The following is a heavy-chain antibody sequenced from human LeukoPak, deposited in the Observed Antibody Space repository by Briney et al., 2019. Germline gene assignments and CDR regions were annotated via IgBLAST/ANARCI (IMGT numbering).Heavy chain of an antibody. CDR1: GFTFRDYY. CDR3: ARERRLRETDS. Sequence: GGSLRLSRAASGFTFRDYYMSWIRQAPGKGLEWVSYISSSGSTIVYADSVKGRFTVSRDNAKNSMFLQMNSLRAEDTAVYYCARERRLRETDSWGQGTLVTVSS. V-gene: IGHV3-11*01. D-gene: IGHD4-17*01. CDR2: ISSSGSTI. J-gene: IGHJ4*02.